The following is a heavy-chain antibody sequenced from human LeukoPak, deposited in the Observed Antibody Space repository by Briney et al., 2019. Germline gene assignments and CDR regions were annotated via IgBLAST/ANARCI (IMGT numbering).Heavy chain of an antibody. D-gene: IGHD6-13*01. CDR3: ARDPYSSHEYFDY. J-gene: IGHJ4*02. V-gene: IGHV3-21*01. CDR1: GFTFSSYS. Sequence: TGGSLRLSCAASGFTFSSYSMNWVRQAPGKGLEWVSSISSSSSYIYYADSVKGRFTISRDNAKNSLYLQMNSLRAEDTAVYYCARDPYSSHEYFDYWGQGTLVTVSS. CDR2: ISSSSSYI.